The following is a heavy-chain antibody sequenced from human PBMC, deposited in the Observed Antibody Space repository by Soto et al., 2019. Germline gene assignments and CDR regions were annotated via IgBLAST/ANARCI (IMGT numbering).Heavy chain of an antibody. D-gene: IGHD2-8*02. CDR1: GFICSSYD. J-gene: IGHJ3*02. V-gene: IGHV3-23*01. Sequence: GGSLRLSCAASGFICSSYDMSWVRQAPGKGLEWVSTILVDGRTFYVDSVKGRFTISRDSSQSTVYLQMNSLTVGDTALYYCAKATATGGGAFDICGQGTMVTVSS. CDR2: ILVDGRT. CDR3: AKATATGGGAFDI.